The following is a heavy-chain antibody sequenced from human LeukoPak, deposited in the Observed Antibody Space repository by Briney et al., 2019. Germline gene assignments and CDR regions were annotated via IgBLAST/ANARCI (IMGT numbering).Heavy chain of an antibody. Sequence: SETLSLTCTVSGGSISSGSAYWSWIRQPAGKGLECIGRIYTSGSTYYNPSLKSRVTISVDTSKNQFSLKLSSVTAADTAVYYCARHLSGSYLSLYYYYYYYMDVWGKGTTVTISS. V-gene: IGHV4-61*02. CDR3: ARHLSGSYLSLYYYYYYYMDV. CDR2: IYTSGST. D-gene: IGHD1-26*01. J-gene: IGHJ6*03. CDR1: GGSISSGSAY.